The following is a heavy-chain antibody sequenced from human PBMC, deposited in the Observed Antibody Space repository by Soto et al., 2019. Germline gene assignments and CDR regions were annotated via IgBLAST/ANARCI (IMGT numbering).Heavy chain of an antibody. CDR2: INAGNGNT. J-gene: IGHJ4*02. CDR3: ARGPPGYYYDSSGFPPGLYFDY. CDR1: GYTFTSYA. V-gene: IGHV1-3*01. Sequence: ASLKVSCKASGYTFTSYAMHWVRQAPGQRLEWMGWINAGNGNTKYSQKFQGRVTITRDTSASTAYMELSSLRSEDTAVYYCARGPPGYYYDSSGFPPGLYFDYWGQGTLVTVSS. D-gene: IGHD3-22*01.